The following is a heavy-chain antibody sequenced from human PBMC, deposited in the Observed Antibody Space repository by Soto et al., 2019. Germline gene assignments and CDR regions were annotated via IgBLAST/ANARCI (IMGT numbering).Heavy chain of an antibody. V-gene: IGHV3-30-3*01. D-gene: IGHD6-19*01. CDR2: ISYDGSNK. J-gene: IGHJ4*02. CDR1: GFTFSSYA. Sequence: QVQLVESGGGVVQPGRSLRLSCAASGFTFSSYAMHWVRQAPGKGLEWVAVISYDGSNKYYADSVKGRFTISRDNSKNTVYLQMNSLRAEDTAVYYCARESSRPGIAVAGVGRGSSYYFDSWRQGTLVTVSS. CDR3: ARESSRPGIAVAGVGRGSSYYFDS.